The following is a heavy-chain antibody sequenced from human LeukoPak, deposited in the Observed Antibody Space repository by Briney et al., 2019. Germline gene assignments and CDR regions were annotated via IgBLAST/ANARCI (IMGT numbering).Heavy chain of an antibody. D-gene: IGHD7-27*01. CDR3: AKDPINWGSIYFDC. Sequence: PGGSLRLSRAASGFTFSKYWMSWVRQAPGKGLEWVANIRQDGSDIYYVDSVKGRFTISRDNAKNLLYLQMNSLRADDTAVYWCAKDPINWGSIYFDCWGQGTLVTASS. V-gene: IGHV3-7*04. J-gene: IGHJ4*02. CDR2: IRQDGSDI. CDR1: GFTFSKYW.